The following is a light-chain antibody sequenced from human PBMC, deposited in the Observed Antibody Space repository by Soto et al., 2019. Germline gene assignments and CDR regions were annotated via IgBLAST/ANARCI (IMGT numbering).Light chain of an antibody. V-gene: IGLV2-8*01. Sequence: QSALTQPPSASGSPGQSVTISCTGTSSDIGVYDFVSWYQQHPGKAPKVIIYQVNKRPSGVPDRFSGSKSGNTASLTVSGLRPEDEADYFCSSYTSIITVVFGGGTKVTVL. CDR2: QVN. J-gene: IGLJ2*01. CDR1: SSDIGVYDF. CDR3: SSYTSIITVV.